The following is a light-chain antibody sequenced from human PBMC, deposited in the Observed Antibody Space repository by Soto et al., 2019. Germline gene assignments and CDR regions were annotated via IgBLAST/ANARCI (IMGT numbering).Light chain of an antibody. Sequence: QAVVTQPPSASGTPGQRVTISCSGSSSNIGSNPVSWYQQLPGTAPKSLIYSDNQRPSGVPDRISGSRSGTSASLAISGLPSEDEAEYYCAAWDDSLRGRVFGGGTKLTVL. CDR2: SDN. V-gene: IGLV1-44*01. CDR3: AAWDDSLRGRV. J-gene: IGLJ2*01. CDR1: SSNIGSNP.